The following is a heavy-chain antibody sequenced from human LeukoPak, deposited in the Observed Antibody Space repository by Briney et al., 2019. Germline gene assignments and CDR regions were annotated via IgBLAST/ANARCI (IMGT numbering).Heavy chain of an antibody. V-gene: IGHV3-9*01. CDR1: GFKFDDYA. CDR2: INWNSGSV. Sequence: PGRSLRLSCAASGFKFDDYAVHWVRQGPGKGLEWVSGINWNSGSVAYADSVKGRFTISRDNAKKSVYLQMNSLRAEDTALYYCAKDISYDFWSGYRYMDVWGKGTTVTVSS. J-gene: IGHJ6*03. CDR3: AKDISYDFWSGYRYMDV. D-gene: IGHD3-3*01.